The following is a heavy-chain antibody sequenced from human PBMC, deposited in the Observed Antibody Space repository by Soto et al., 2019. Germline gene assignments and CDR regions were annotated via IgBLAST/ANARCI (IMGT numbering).Heavy chain of an antibody. CDR3: ARADYEILTGSYAMDV. J-gene: IGHJ6*02. CDR1: DDFISSYY. CDR2: VSTNGAT. V-gene: IGHV4-4*07. Sequence: PSETLSLTCTVSDDFISSYYWNWIRQPAGKGLEWIGRVSTNGATNYNPSLESRVTMSVDTSKNQFSRKLTSVTAADTAVYFCARADYEILTGSYAMDVWGQGTTVTVSS. D-gene: IGHD3-9*01.